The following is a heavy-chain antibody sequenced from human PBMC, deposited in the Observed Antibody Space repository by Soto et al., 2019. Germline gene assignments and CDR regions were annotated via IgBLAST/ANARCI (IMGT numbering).Heavy chain of an antibody. J-gene: IGHJ4*02. CDR2: ISGHNGHT. V-gene: IGHV1-18*01. Sequence: QVQLVQSGAEVKKPGASVKVSSKTSGYNLTTYGVSWERQAPGQGLEWMGWISGHNGHTNYAQTFQGRVTMTTDTSTTTAYMELRSLRSDDTAVYYCARYQPYSTGYYYFDHCGQGTLAIVTS. CDR3: ARYQPYSTGYYYFDH. D-gene: IGHD6-19*01. CDR1: GYNLTTYG.